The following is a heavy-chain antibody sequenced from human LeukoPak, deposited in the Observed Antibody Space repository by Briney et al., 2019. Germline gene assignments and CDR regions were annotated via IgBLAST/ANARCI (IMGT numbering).Heavy chain of an antibody. V-gene: IGHV4-34*01. CDR1: GGSFSGYY. J-gene: IGHJ4*02. D-gene: IGHD5-12*01. Sequence: SETLSLTCAVYGGSFSGYYWSLIRQPSGKGLEWIGEINHSGSTNYNPSLKSRVTISVDTSKNQFSLKLSSVTAADTAVYYCARAPSGYAMALDYWGQGTLVTVSS. CDR2: INHSGST. CDR3: ARAPSGYAMALDY.